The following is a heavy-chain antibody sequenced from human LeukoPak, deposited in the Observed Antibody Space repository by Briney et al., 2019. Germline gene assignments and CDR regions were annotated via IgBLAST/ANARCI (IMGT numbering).Heavy chain of an antibody. D-gene: IGHD5-18*01. CDR1: GFTFSSYA. V-gene: IGHV3-30-3*01. CDR2: ISYDGSNK. Sequence: PGRSLRLSCAASGFTFSSYAMHWVRQAPGKGLEWVAVISYDGSNKYYADSVKGRFTVSRDNAKNTLYLQMNSLRAEDTAVYYCARDHGYNYGSDYWGQGTLVTVSS. CDR3: ARDHGYNYGSDY. J-gene: IGHJ4*02.